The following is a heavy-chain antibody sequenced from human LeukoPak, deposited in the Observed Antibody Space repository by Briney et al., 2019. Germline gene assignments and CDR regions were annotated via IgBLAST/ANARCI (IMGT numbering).Heavy chain of an antibody. CDR1: GYTFTSYD. D-gene: IGHD3-3*01. CDR2: MNPNSGNT. CDR3: ARITIFGVVTDDAFDV. J-gene: IGHJ3*01. V-gene: IGHV1-8*01. Sequence: ASVKVSCKASGYTFTSYDINWVRQATGQGLEWMGWMNPNSGNTGYAQKFQGRVTMTRNTSISTAYMELSSLRSEDTAVYYCARITIFGVVTDDAFDVWGQGTMVTVSS.